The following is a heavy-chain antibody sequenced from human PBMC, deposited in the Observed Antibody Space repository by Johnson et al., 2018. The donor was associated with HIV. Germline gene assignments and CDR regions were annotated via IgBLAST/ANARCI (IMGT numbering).Heavy chain of an antibody. CDR3: ARERGYFCTPAFDI. D-gene: IGHD1-1*01. CDR2: LSYDGSNK. Sequence: QEKLVESGGDVVQPGRSLRLSCTASGFTFSSYALHWVRQAPGKGLEWVAVLSYDGSNKFYADSVKGRFTISRDNSKNTLYLQMNSLRTEDTAMYYCARERGYFCTPAFDIWGQGTMVTVSS. J-gene: IGHJ3*02. CDR1: GFTFSSYA. V-gene: IGHV3-30-3*01.